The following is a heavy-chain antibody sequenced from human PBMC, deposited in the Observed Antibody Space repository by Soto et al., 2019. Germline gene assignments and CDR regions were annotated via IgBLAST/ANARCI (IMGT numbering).Heavy chain of an antibody. CDR3: ARGPRGGRNDYYSTIDY. D-gene: IGHD2-21*02. CDR2: INHSGST. V-gene: IGHV4-34*01. J-gene: IGHJ4*02. Sequence: QVQLQQWGAGLLKPSETLSLTCAVYGGSFSGYYWSWIRQPPGKGLEWIGEINHSGSTNYNPSLKSRVTISVDTSKNQFSLKLSSVTAADTAVYYCARGPRGGRNDYYSTIDYWGQGTLVTVSS. CDR1: GGSFSGYY.